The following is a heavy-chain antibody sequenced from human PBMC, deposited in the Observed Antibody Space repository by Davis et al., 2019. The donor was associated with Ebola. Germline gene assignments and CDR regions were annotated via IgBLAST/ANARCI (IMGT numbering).Heavy chain of an antibody. Sequence: SLKISCAASGFTFDDYAMHWVRQAPGKGLEWVSGISGNSGSIGYADSVKGRFTISRDNAKNSLYLQMNSLRAEDTALYYCAKDIGRAAAAGYNWFDPWGQGTLVTVSS. CDR1: GFTFDDYA. CDR2: ISGNSGSI. CDR3: AKDIGRAAAAGYNWFDP. J-gene: IGHJ5*02. D-gene: IGHD6-13*01. V-gene: IGHV3-9*01.